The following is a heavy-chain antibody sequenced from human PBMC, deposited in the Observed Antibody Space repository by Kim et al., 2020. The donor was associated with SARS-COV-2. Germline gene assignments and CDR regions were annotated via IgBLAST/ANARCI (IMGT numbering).Heavy chain of an antibody. V-gene: IGHV4-34*01. Sequence: SETLSLTCAVYGGSFSGYYWSWIRQPPGKGLEWIGEINHSGSTNYNPSLKSRVTISVDTSKNQFSLKLSSVTAADTAVYYCARVGPDRWHFGYSSSQPLDFDYWGQGTLVTVSS. D-gene: IGHD6-6*01. CDR3: ARVGPDRWHFGYSSSQPLDFDY. J-gene: IGHJ4*02. CDR1: GGSFSGYY. CDR2: INHSGST.